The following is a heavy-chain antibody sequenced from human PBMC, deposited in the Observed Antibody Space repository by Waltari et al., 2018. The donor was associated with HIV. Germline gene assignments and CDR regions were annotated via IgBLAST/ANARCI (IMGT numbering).Heavy chain of an antibody. CDR1: GGPISSSSYY. J-gene: IGHJ4*02. CDR3: ARHPTRELLPDVIDY. CDR2: IYYSGST. V-gene: IGHV4-39*01. D-gene: IGHD3-10*01. Sequence: QLQLQESGPGLVKPSETLSLTCTVSGGPISSSSYYWGWIRQPPGKGLEWIGSIYYSGSTYYNPSLKSRVTISVDTSKNQFSLKLSSVTAADTAVYYCARHPTRELLPDVIDYWGQGTLVTVSS.